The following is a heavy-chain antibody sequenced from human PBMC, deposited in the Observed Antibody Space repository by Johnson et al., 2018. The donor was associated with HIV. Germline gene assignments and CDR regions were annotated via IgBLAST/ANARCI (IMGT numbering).Heavy chain of an antibody. D-gene: IGHD6-13*01. CDR1: GFTVSSNY. Sequence: QVQLVESGGGLVQRGGSLRLSCAASGFTVSSNYMSWVRQAPGKGLEWVAVISYDGSNKYYADSVKGRFTISRDNSKNTLYLQMNSLRAEDTAVYYCARASSSWYQGRAFDIWGQGTMVTVSS. CDR2: ISYDGSNK. CDR3: ARASSSWYQGRAFDI. V-gene: IGHV3-30-3*01. J-gene: IGHJ3*02.